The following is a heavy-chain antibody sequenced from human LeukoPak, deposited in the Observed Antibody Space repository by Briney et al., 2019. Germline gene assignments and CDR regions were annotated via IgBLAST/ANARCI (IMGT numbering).Heavy chain of an antibody. CDR3: ARVRIVRSDYDCADF. CDR1: GYTFTSYG. J-gene: IGHJ4*02. Sequence: ASVKVSCKASGYTFTSYGISWVRQAPGQGLEWMGWISTYNGNTNYAQNLKGRVTMTTDTSTSTAYMDLRSLTSDDTAVYYCARVRIVRSDYDCADFWGQGTLVTVSS. V-gene: IGHV1-18*01. D-gene: IGHD5-12*01. CDR2: ISTYNGNT.